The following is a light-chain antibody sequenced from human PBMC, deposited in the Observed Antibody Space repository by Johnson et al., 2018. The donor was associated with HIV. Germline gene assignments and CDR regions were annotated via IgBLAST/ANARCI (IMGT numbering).Light chain of an antibody. V-gene: IGLV1-51*01. CDR3: GTWDSGLGAVYV. CDR1: SSNIGNNY. J-gene: IGLJ1*01. Sequence: QLVLTQPPSVSAAPGQKVTISCSGSSSNIGNNYVSWYQQLPGTAPKLLIYDNNKRPSGIPDRFSGSKSGTSATLGITGLQTGDEADYYCGTWDSGLGAVYVCGPGNKVTVL. CDR2: DNN.